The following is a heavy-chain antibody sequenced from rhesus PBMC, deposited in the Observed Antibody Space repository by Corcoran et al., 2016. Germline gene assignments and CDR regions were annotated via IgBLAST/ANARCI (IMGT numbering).Heavy chain of an antibody. V-gene: IGHV4-76*01. CDR1: GYSISSGYD. J-gene: IGHJ4*01. Sequence: QVQLQESGPGVVKPSETLSLTCAVSGYSISSGYDWSWIRQPPGKGLEWIGYIYGSSGRTNYNPSLKNRVSISKYTSKNQFALKLSSGTAADTAVYYCARGLSWNYRLDYWVQGVLVTVSS. D-gene: IGHD1-1*01. CDR2: IYGSSGRT. CDR3: ARGLSWNYRLDY.